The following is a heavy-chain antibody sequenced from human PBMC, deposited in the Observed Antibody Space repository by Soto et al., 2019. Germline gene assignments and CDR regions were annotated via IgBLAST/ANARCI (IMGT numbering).Heavy chain of an antibody. CDR3: AKGGIAVAEYYYGMDV. J-gene: IGHJ6*02. CDR2: ISYDGSNK. CDR1: GFTFSSYG. D-gene: IGHD6-19*01. V-gene: IGHV3-30*18. Sequence: QVQLVESGGGVVQPGRSLRLSCAASGFTFSSYGMHWVRQAPGKGLEWVAVISYDGSNKYYADSMKGRFTISRDNSKNTLYLQMNSLRAEDTAVYYCAKGGIAVAEYYYGMDVWGQGTTVTVSS.